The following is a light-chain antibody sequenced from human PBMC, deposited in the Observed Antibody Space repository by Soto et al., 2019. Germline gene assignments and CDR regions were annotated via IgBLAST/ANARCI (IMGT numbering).Light chain of an antibody. Sequence: DIQMTQSPSSLSASVGDRVTITCRARQSIRRYLTWYQQKPGKAPNLLIYVASSLQSEVPSRFSGSGSGTDFTLTITSLQPEDFATYYCQQSYGTPITFGQGTRLEIK. CDR2: VAS. J-gene: IGKJ5*01. CDR1: QSIRRY. CDR3: QQSYGTPIT. V-gene: IGKV1-39*01.